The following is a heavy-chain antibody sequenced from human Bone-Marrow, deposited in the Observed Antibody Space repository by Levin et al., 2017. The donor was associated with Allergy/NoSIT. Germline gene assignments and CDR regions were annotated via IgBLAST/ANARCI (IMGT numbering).Heavy chain of an antibody. CDR3: ARDWKAVAGSGGFDP. V-gene: IGHV1-18*01. Sequence: GESLKISCKASGYTFSHYAVTWVRQAPGQGLEWMGWISGNNGNTEYAQNFEGRVTLTIDTSTTTAYIALWSLRSHDTAVYYCARDWKAVAGSGGFDPWGQGTLVTVSS. J-gene: IGHJ5*02. D-gene: IGHD6-19*01. CDR1: GYTFSHYA. CDR2: ISGNNGNT.